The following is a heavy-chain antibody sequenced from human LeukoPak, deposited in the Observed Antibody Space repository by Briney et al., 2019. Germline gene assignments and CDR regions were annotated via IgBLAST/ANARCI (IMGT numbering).Heavy chain of an antibody. V-gene: IGHV4-39*07. CDR2: IYYSGTT. J-gene: IGHJ5*02. CDR1: GGSISSSRYY. Sequence: PSETLSLTCTVSGGSISSSRYYWTWIRQPPEMGLEWIANIYYSGTTYYNPSLKSRVTISIDTSKNQFSLRLSSVTAADTAVYYCAREGGDYHGSGSYYVWLDPWGQGTLVTVSS. CDR3: AREGGDYHGSGSYYVWLDP. D-gene: IGHD3-10*01.